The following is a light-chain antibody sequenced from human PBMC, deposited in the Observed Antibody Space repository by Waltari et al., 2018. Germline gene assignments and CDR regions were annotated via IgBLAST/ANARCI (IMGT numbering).Light chain of an antibody. V-gene: IGKV1-39*01. J-gene: IGKJ4*01. CDR1: QTTRSY. CDR2: SAS. Sequence: DIQLTQSPSSLSASEGDRVTITCRATQTTRSYLNWYQQKPGKAPKLLIYSASSLQSGVPSRFSGSGFGTDFTLTISSLQPADFATYYCQQSYSTPLTFGGGTKVEI. CDR3: QQSYSTPLT.